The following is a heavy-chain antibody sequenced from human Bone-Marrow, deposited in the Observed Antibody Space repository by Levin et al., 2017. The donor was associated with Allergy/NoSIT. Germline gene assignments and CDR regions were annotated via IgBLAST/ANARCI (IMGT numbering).Heavy chain of an antibody. CDR3: ARGFGLEQYYFYGMDV. D-gene: IGHD3/OR15-3a*01. Sequence: GESLKISCVASGFTFSSSCMNWVRQAPGEGLEWVSFISGSGDTIYYADSMKGRFTISRDNAKNSLYLQMNSLRVEDTAVYYCARGFGLEQYYFYGMDVWGQGTTVTVSS. CDR1: GFTFSSSC. J-gene: IGHJ6*02. V-gene: IGHV3-48*01. CDR2: ISGSGDTI.